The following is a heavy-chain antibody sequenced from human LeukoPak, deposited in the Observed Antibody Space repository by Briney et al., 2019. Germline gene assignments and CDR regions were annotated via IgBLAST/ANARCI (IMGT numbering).Heavy chain of an antibody. J-gene: IGHJ5*02. Sequence: SETLSLTCTVSGGSISSHYWSWIRQPPGKGLEWIGYISYSGSTNYNSSLKSRVTISVDTSKSQFSLKLSSVTAADTAMYYCARLACFGGSCYHGWFDPWGQGTLVTVSS. CDR2: ISYSGST. V-gene: IGHV4-59*11. CDR1: GGSISSHY. CDR3: ARLACFGGSCYHGWFDP. D-gene: IGHD2-15*01.